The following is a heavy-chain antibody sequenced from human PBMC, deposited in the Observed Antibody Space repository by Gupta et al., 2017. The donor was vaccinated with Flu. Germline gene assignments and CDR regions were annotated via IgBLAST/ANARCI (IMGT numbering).Heavy chain of an antibody. V-gene: IGHV1-46*01. D-gene: IGHD2-21*01. Sequence: QVQLVQSGAEVKKPGASVKVSCKASGYSFTSYEIHWVRQAPGQGLEWMALINPSGGSSSYAQKFQGRVTMTRDTSTTTVYMELSSLRSEDTALYYCARIFSCGGDCYYFDYWGQRTLVTVSP. J-gene: IGHJ4*02. CDR1: GYSFTSYE. CDR3: ARIFSCGGDCYYFDY. CDR2: INPSGGSS.